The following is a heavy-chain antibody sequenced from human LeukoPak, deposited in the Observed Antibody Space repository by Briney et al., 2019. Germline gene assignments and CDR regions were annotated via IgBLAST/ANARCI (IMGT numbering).Heavy chain of an antibody. Sequence: GESLKISCQGSGYSFTSYWIGWVRQMPGKGLEWMGIIYPGDSDTRYSPSFQGQVTISADKSISAAYLQWSSLKASDTAMYYCARVDYYANPYYFDYWGQGTLVTVSS. D-gene: IGHD3-10*01. CDR1: GYSFTSYW. CDR3: ARVDYYANPYYFDY. CDR2: IYPGDSDT. V-gene: IGHV5-51*01. J-gene: IGHJ4*02.